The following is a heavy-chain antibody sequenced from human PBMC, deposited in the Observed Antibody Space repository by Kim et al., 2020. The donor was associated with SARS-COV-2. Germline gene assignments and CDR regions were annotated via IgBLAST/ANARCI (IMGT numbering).Heavy chain of an antibody. J-gene: IGHJ4*02. V-gene: IGHV3-7*01. D-gene: IGHD6-13*01. CDR3: ARDFTSSWSGLFDH. Sequence: VESVQGRLHISRDNAKNSLYLHMNSLRAEDTAVYDCARDFTSSWSGLFDHWGQGTLVTVSS.